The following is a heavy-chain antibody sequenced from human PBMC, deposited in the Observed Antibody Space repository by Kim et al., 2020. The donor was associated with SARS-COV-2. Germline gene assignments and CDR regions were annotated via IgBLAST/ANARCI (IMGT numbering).Heavy chain of an antibody. CDR1: GYTLTELS. Sequence: ASVKVSCKVSGYTLTELSMHWVRQAPGKGLEWMGGFDPEDGETIYAQKFQGRVTMTEDTSTDTAYMELSSLRSEDTAVYYCATSIVVVPAAIPRIYYYYGMDVWGRGTTVTVSS. D-gene: IGHD2-2*02. V-gene: IGHV1-24*01. CDR3: ATSIVVVPAAIPRIYYYYGMDV. CDR2: FDPEDGET. J-gene: IGHJ6*02.